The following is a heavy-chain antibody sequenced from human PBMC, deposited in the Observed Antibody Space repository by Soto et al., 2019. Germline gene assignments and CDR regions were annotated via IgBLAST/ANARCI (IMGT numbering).Heavy chain of an antibody. J-gene: IGHJ4*02. V-gene: IGHV3-33*01. CDR3: ARNSGYDAPLDY. CDR2: IWYDGSNK. D-gene: IGHD5-12*01. Sequence: PGGSLRLSCAASGFTFSSYGMHWVHQAPGKGLEWVAVIWYDGSNKYYVDSVKGRFTISRDNSKNTLYLQMNSLRAEDTAVYYCARNSGYDAPLDYWGQGTLVTVSS. CDR1: GFTFSSYG.